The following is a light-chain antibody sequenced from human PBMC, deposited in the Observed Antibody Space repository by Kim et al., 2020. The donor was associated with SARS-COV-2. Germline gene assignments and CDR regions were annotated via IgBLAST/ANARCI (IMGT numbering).Light chain of an antibody. J-gene: IGLJ3*02. Sequence: ASVKLTCTLSSGHSSYAIAWHQQQPEKGPRYLMKLNSDGSHSKGDGIPDRFSGSSSGAERYLTISSLQSEDEADYYCQTWGTGNWVFGGGTKLTVL. CDR1: SGHSSYA. V-gene: IGLV4-69*01. CDR2: LNSDGSH. CDR3: QTWGTGNWV.